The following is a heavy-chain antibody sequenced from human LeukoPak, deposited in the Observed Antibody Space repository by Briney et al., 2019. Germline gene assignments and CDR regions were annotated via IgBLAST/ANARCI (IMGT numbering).Heavy chain of an antibody. D-gene: IGHD2-2*02. J-gene: IGHJ4*02. V-gene: IGHV4-30-4*08. CDR3: ARDPKGYCSSTSCYTPNY. CDR2: IYYSGST. Sequence: SETLSLTCAVYGGSFSGYYWSWIRQPPGKGLEWIGYIYYSGSTYYNPSLKSRVTISVDTSKNQFSLKLSSVTAADTAVYYCARDPKGYCSSTSCYTPNYWGQGTLVTVSS. CDR1: GGSFSGYY.